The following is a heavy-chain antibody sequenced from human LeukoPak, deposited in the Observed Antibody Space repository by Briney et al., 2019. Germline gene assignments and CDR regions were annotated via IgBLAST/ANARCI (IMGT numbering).Heavy chain of an antibody. CDR3: ARAAVAATRHSPGRYYYYGMDV. J-gene: IGHJ6*04. CDR1: GGSFSGYY. V-gene: IGHV4-34*01. Sequence: LETLSLTCAVYGGSFSGYYWSWIRQPPGKGLEWIGEINHSGSTNYNPSLKSRVTISVDTSKNQFSLKLSSVTAADRAVYYCARAAVAATRHSPGRYYYYGMDVWGKGTTVTVSS. D-gene: IGHD2-15*01. CDR2: INHSGST.